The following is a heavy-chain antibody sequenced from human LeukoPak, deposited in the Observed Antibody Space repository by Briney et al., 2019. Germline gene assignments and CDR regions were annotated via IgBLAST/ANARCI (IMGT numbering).Heavy chain of an antibody. D-gene: IGHD3-10*01. CDR1: GYSFTTYW. CDR3: ARLNYYGSGSYSHDC. V-gene: IGHV5-10-1*01. J-gene: IGHJ4*02. Sequence: PGESLKISCKGSGYSFTTYWISWVRQMPGKGLEWMGRIDPSDSYTKYSPSFQGLVTLSADKSISTAYLQWSSLVASDTAMYYYARLNYYGSGSYSHDCWGQGTLVTVSS. CDR2: IDPSDSYT.